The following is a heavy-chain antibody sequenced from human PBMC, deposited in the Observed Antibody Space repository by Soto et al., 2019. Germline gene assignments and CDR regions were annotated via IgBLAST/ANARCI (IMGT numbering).Heavy chain of an antibody. CDR1: GGSISSGDYY. Sequence: PSETLSLTCTVSGGSISSGDYYWSWIRQPPGKGLEWIGYIYYSGSTYYNPSLKSRVTISVDTSKNQFSLKLSSVTAADTAVYYCARWLGYGPHFEDWGQGTRVTVSS. CDR2: IYYSGST. J-gene: IGHJ4*02. D-gene: IGHD5-12*01. CDR3: ARWLGYGPHFED. V-gene: IGHV4-30-4*01.